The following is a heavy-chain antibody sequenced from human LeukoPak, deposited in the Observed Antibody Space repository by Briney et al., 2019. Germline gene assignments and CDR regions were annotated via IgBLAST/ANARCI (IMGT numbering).Heavy chain of an antibody. Sequence: GGSLRLSCIVSGFTFSNYWMSWVRQAPGKGLEWVSSISSSSSYIYYADSVKGRFTISRDNAKKSLYLQMNSLRAEDTAVYYCAGATTYDILTGYSDYWGQGTLVTVSS. CDR3: AGATTYDILTGYSDY. CDR2: ISSSSSYI. V-gene: IGHV3-21*01. D-gene: IGHD3-9*01. CDR1: GFTFSNYW. J-gene: IGHJ4*02.